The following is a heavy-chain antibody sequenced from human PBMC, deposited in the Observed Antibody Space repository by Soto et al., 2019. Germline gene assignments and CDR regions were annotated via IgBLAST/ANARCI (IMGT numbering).Heavy chain of an antibody. CDR2: IYYSGST. Sequence: SETLSLTCTVSGGSISSYYWSWIRQPPGKGLEWIGYIYYSGSTNYNPSLKSRVTISVDTSKNQFSLKLSSVTAADTAVYYCARYIGSGSGSPYYYYYYMDVWGKGTTVTVSS. D-gene: IGHD3-10*01. J-gene: IGHJ6*03. CDR1: GGSISSYY. V-gene: IGHV4-59*08. CDR3: ARYIGSGSGSPYYYYYYMDV.